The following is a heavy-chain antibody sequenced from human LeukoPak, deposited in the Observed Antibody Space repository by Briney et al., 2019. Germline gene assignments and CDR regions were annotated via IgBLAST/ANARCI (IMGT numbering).Heavy chain of an antibody. CDR1: GGSISSYY. Sequence: SETLSLTCTVSGGSISSYYWSWIRQPPGKGLEWIGYIYYSGSTYYNPSLKSRVTISVDTSKNQFSLKLSSVTAADTAVYYCARETKASGYDSFYYYYMDVWGKGTTVTVSS. J-gene: IGHJ6*03. CDR3: ARETKASGYDSFYYYYMDV. CDR2: IYYSGST. V-gene: IGHV4-59*12. D-gene: IGHD5-12*01.